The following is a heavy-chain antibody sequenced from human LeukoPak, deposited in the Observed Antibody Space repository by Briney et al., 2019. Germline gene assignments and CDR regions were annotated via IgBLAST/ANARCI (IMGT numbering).Heavy chain of an antibody. CDR1: GASISSSTYY. CDR3: ARSAFEYFHH. D-gene: IGHD3-3*02. Sequence: SETLSLTCTVSGASISSSTYYWSWIRQHPGKGLEWIGYIYYSGSTYYNPSLKSRVTISVDTSKNQFSLKLSSVTAADTAVYYCARSAFEYFHHWGQGTLVTVSS. V-gene: IGHV4-31*03. CDR2: IYYSGST. J-gene: IGHJ1*01.